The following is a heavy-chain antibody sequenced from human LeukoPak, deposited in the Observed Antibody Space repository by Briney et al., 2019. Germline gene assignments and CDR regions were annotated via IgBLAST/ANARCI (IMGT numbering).Heavy chain of an antibody. D-gene: IGHD3-10*01. J-gene: IGHJ6*03. Sequence: ASVKVSCKASGYTFTGYYMHWVRQAPGQGLEWMGWINPNSGGTNYAQKLQGRVTMTTDTSTSTAYMELRSLRSDDTAVYYCARVRWFGVGYMDAWGKGTTVTISS. V-gene: IGHV1-2*02. CDR3: ARVRWFGVGYMDA. CDR2: INPNSGGT. CDR1: GYTFTGYY.